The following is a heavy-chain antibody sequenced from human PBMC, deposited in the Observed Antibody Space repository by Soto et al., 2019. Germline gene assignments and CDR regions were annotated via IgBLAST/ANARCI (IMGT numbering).Heavy chain of an antibody. CDR3: ARDGHIADRADLYYYGMDV. V-gene: IGHV1-69*01. CDR2: IIPIFGTA. J-gene: IGHJ6*02. Sequence: QVQLVQSGAEVKKPGSSVKVSCKASGGTFSSYAISWVRQAPGQGLEWMGGIIPIFGTANYAQKFQGRVTITADESTSTAYMELSSLRSEDTAVYYCARDGHIADRADLYYYGMDVWGQGSTVTVSS. D-gene: IGHD6-6*01. CDR1: GGTFSSYA.